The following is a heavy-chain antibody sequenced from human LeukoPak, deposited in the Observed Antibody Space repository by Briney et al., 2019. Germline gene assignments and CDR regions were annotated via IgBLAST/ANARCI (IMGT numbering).Heavy chain of an antibody. CDR3: AKGALRYFDWLLSYFDY. V-gene: IGHV3-30*18. J-gene: IGHJ4*02. D-gene: IGHD3-9*01. CDR2: ISYDGSNK. Sequence: GRSLRLSCAASGFTFSSYGMHWVRQAPGKGLEWVAVISYDGSNKYYADSVKGRFTISRDNSKNTLYLQMNSLRAEDTAVYYCAKGALRYFDWLLSYFDYWGQGTLVTVSS. CDR1: GFTFSSYG.